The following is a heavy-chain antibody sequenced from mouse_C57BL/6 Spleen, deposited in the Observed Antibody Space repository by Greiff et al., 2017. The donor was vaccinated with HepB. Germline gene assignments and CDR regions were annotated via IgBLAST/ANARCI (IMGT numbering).Heavy chain of an antibody. D-gene: IGHD3-2*02. V-gene: IGHV1-81*01. J-gene: IGHJ4*01. CDR1: GYTFTSYG. CDR2: IYPRSGNT. CDR3: ARGDSSGYLYYAMDY. Sequence: QVQLKESGAELARPGASVKLSCKASGYTFTSYGISWVKQRTGQGLEWIGEIYPRSGNTYYNEKFKGKATLTADKSSSTAYMELRSLTSEDSAVYFCARGDSSGYLYYAMDYWGQGTSVTVSS.